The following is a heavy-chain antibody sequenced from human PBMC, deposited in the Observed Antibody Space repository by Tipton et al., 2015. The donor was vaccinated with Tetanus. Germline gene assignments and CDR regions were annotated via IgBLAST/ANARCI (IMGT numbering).Heavy chain of an antibody. V-gene: IGHV6-1*01. J-gene: IGHJ3*02. CDR2: TYYKSRWST. Sequence: GLVKPSQTLSLTCAISGDSVSSNSAVWNWIRQSPSRGLEWLGRTYYKSRWSTNYAVSVKSRITINPDTSKNQFYLQLTSMTPEDAAVYYCARGDVSCDIWGHGTMVTVSS. D-gene: IGHD2-8*01. CDR3: ARGDVSCDI. CDR1: GDSVSSNSAV.